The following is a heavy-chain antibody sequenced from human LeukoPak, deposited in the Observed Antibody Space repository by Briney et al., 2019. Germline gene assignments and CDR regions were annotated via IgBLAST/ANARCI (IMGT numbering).Heavy chain of an antibody. D-gene: IGHD3-9*01. V-gene: IGHV4-38-2*01. CDR1: GYSISSGYY. Sequence: PSETLSLTCAVSGYSISSGYYWGWIRQPPGKGLEWIGSISHSGSTYYNPSLTSRVTISVDTSKNQFSPKLSSVTASDTAVYYCARRYFPRYFDYWGQGTLVTVSS. CDR3: ARRYFPRYFDY. CDR2: ISHSGST. J-gene: IGHJ4*02.